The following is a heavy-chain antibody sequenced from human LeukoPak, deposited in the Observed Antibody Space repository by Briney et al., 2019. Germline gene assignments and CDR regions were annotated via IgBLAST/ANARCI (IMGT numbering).Heavy chain of an antibody. CDR1: GFTFSSYA. CDR3: TTAFDYDILGYDAFDI. Sequence: GGSLRLSCAASGFTFSSYAMHWVRQAPGKGLEWVGRIKSKTDGGTTDYAAPVKGRFTISRDDSKNTLYLQMNSLKTEDTAVYYCTTAFDYDILGYDAFDIWGQGTMVTVSS. V-gene: IGHV3-15*01. CDR2: IKSKTDGGTT. J-gene: IGHJ3*02. D-gene: IGHD3-9*01.